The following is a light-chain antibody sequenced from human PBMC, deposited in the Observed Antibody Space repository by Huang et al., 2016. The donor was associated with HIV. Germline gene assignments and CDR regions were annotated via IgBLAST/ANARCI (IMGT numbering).Light chain of an antibody. CDR3: QQLNSYPRT. J-gene: IGKJ1*01. CDR2: AAS. CDR1: QGISSS. Sequence: IQLTQSPSSLSASGGDRVTITCRASQGISSSLAWYQQKPAKAPKLLIYAASTLQSGVPSRFSGSGSGTDFTLTISSLQPEDFATYYCQQLNSYPRTFGQGTKVEIK. V-gene: IGKV1-9*01.